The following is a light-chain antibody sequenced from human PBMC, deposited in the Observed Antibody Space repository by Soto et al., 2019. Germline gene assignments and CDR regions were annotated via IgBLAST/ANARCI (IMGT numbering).Light chain of an antibody. Sequence: DIQMTQSPSTLSASVGGRVTITCRASQSVGTWVAWYQQKPGKAPKLLIYGASNLESGVPSRFSGGGSGTEFTLTITTLQPDDFATYFCQQYNRNTWSFGPGTKVDIK. CDR1: QSVGTW. CDR2: GAS. CDR3: QQYNRNTWS. J-gene: IGKJ1*01. V-gene: IGKV1-5*01.